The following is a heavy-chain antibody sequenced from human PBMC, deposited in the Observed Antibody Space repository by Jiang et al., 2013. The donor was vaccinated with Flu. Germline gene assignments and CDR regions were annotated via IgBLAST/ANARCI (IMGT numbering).Heavy chain of an antibody. V-gene: IGHV3-74*01. D-gene: IGHD6-19*01. CDR3: ARVAQWLVPWYFDY. CDR2: LIVMGVAT. Sequence: FSSYWMHWVRQAPGKGWCGSHVLIVMGVATSYADSVKGRFTISRDNAKNTLYLQMNSLRAEDTAVYYCARVAQWLVPWYFDYWGQGTLVTVSS. CDR1: FSSYW. J-gene: IGHJ4*02.